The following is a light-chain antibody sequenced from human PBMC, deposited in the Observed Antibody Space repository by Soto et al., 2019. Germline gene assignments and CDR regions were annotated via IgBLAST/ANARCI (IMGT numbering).Light chain of an antibody. CDR2: DVS. Sequence: QSALTQPASVSGSPGQSIAISCTVTSSDVGAFNYVSWYQQHPGKAPKFMIFDVSSRPSGVSDRFSGSKSGNTASLTISGLQTDDEADYSCASNTTSSTYVFGTGSTITVL. CDR1: SSDVGAFNY. V-gene: IGLV2-14*03. CDR3: ASNTTSSTYV. J-gene: IGLJ1*01.